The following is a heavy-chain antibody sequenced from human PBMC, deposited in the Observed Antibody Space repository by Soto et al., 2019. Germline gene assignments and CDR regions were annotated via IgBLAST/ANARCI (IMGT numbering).Heavy chain of an antibody. Sequence: GGSLRLSCAASGFTFSSYSMNWVRQAPGKGLEWVSYISSSSSTIYYADSVKGRFTISRDNAKSSLYLQMNSLRAEDTAVYYCAREVYSNIDYWGQGTLVTVSS. CDR2: ISSSSSTI. V-gene: IGHV3-48*01. CDR1: GFTFSSYS. D-gene: IGHD4-4*01. CDR3: AREVYSNIDY. J-gene: IGHJ4*02.